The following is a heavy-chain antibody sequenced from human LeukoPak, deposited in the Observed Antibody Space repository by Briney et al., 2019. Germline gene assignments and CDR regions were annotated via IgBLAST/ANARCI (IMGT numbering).Heavy chain of an antibody. J-gene: IGHJ5*02. CDR3: ARGRIAARGWFDP. CDR2: IYHSRST. Sequence: SDTLSLTSTVSGVSISSGGYLWRWIRQHPGKVLEWIEYIYHSRSTYYNPSLKSRVTISVDTSKNQFSLKLSSVTAADTAVYYCARGRIAARGWFDPWGQGALVAVAS. CDR1: GVSISSGGYL. V-gene: IGHV4-31*03. D-gene: IGHD6-6*01.